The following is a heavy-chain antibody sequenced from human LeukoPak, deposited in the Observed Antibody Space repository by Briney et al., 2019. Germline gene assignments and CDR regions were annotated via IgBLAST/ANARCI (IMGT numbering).Heavy chain of an antibody. D-gene: IGHD6-13*01. CDR3: AKDLAAAGYYYYYYMDV. CDR1: GFTFISCG. Sequence: PGGSLRLSCAASGFTFISCGMSWVRQAPGKVLEWVSALSDSGGSTFYADSVKGRFTISRDNSKNTLYLQMNRLRAEDTAVYYCAKDLAAAGYYYYYYMDVWGKGTTVTISS. CDR2: LSDSGGST. J-gene: IGHJ6*03. V-gene: IGHV3-23*01.